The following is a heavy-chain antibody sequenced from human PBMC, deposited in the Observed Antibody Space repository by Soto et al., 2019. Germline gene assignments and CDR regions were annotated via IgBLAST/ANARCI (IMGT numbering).Heavy chain of an antibody. D-gene: IGHD3-10*01. V-gene: IGHV3-74*03. J-gene: IGHJ6*02. CDR3: AREGSLDLDV. CDR1: GFIFSSFW. CDR2: INGDGASL. Sequence: EVRLEEAGGGFVQPGGSLRVSCSGSGFIFSSFWMHWVRQGPGKGLEWVSRINGDGASLAYAESVKGRFSISRDNVKNTLHLQMNSLGVDDPAVYFCAREGSLDLDVWGRGTTVTVSS.